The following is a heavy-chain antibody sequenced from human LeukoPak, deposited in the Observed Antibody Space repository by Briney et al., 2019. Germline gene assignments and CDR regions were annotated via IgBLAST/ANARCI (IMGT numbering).Heavy chain of an antibody. CDR3: ARDYNWNSYNWFDL. V-gene: IGHV5-51*01. CDR1: GYSFTSYW. Sequence: GESLKISCEGSGYSFTSYWIGWVRQMPGEGLEWMGIIYPGDSDTRYSPSFQGQVTISADKSISTAYLQWSSLKASDTAMYYCARDYNWNSYNWFDLWGQGTLVTVSS. D-gene: IGHD1-7*01. J-gene: IGHJ5*02. CDR2: IYPGDSDT.